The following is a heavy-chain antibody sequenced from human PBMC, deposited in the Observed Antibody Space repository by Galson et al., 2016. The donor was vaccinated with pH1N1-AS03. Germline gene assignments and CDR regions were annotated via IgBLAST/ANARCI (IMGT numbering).Heavy chain of an antibody. CDR3: IKEGNRLQSRRSDAFDI. CDR2: ISDNGINT. D-gene: IGHD5-18*01. V-gene: IGHV3-64D*06. Sequence: SLRLSCAASGFTFRTFSIYWVRQAPGKGLEYVSGISDNGINTYFADPVKARFTISRDKSKNTVYLQMSSLRTEDTAVYYCIKEGNRLQSRRSDAFDIWGRVTMVTXSS. J-gene: IGHJ3*02. CDR1: GFTFRTFS.